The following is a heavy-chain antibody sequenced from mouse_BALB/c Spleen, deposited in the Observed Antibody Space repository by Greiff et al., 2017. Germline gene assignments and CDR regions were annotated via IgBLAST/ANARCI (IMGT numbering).Heavy chain of an antibody. CDR3: NAYGYYAWFAY. CDR1: GFNIKDYY. Sequence: VHVKQSGAELVRSGASVKLSCTASGFNIKDYYMHWVKQRPEQGLEWIGWIDPENGDTEYAPKFQGKATMTADTSSNTAYLQLSSLTSEDTAVYYCNAYGYYAWFAYWGQGTLVTVSA. V-gene: IGHV14-4*02. D-gene: IGHD2-3*01. CDR2: IDPENGDT. J-gene: IGHJ3*01.